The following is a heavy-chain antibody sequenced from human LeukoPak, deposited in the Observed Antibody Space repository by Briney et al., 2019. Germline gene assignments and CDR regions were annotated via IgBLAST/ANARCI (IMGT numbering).Heavy chain of an antibody. J-gene: IGHJ4*01. CDR3: TRGANDWYGIDY. CDR1: GFTFRKYW. CDR2: MTPGGSAS. V-gene: IGHV3-74*01. D-gene: IGHD3-9*01. Sequence: GGSLRLSCAASGFTFRKYWMRWVRQVPGKGLVWVARMTPGGSASDYADSVKGRFTISRDDAKNTLYLQMNGLRVEDTAVYFCTRGANDWYGIDYWGQGAPVTVSS.